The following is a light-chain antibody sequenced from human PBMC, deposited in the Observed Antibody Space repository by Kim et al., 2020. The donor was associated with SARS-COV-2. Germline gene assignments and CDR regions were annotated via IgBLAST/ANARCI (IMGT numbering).Light chain of an antibody. Sequence: GQSVNISCTGTSSDVGGHNYVSWYQQHPGKAPKLMISDVRERPSGVPDRFSGSKSGNTASLTVSGLQAEDEADYYCSSYAGSNNWVFGGGTQLTVL. J-gene: IGLJ3*02. V-gene: IGLV2-8*01. CDR2: DVR. CDR3: SSYAGSNNWV. CDR1: SSDVGGHNY.